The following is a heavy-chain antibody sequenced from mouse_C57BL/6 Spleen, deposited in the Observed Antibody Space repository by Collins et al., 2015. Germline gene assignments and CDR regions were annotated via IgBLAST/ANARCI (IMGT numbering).Heavy chain of an antibody. D-gene: IGHD1-1*01. V-gene: IGHV1-15*01. J-gene: IGHJ2*01. CDR3: TRSEVFYYGHSPYYFDY. Sequence: QVQLQQSGAELVRPGASVTLSCKASGYTFTDYEMYWVKQTPVHGLEWIGAIDPETGGTAYNQKFKGKAMLTADGSSNTAFMELRSLTSEDSAVYYCTRSEVFYYGHSPYYFDYWGQGTTLTVPQ. CDR2: IDPETGGT. CDR1: GYTFTDYE.